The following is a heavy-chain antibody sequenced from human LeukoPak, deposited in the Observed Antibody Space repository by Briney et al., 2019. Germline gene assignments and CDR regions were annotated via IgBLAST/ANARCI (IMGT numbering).Heavy chain of an antibody. J-gene: IGHJ6*02. Sequence: PSETLSLTCTVSGGSISNYYWSWIRQPPGKGLEWIGYIYYSGSTNYNPSLKSRVTISVDTSKNQFSLKLSSVTAADTAVYYCARLHILNYYYYGMDVWGQGTTVTVSS. D-gene: IGHD2-21*01. CDR2: IYYSGST. V-gene: IGHV4-59*08. CDR1: GGSISNYY. CDR3: ARLHILNYYYYGMDV.